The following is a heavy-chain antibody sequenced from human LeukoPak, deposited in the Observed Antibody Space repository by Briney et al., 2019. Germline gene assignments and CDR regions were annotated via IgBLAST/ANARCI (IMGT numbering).Heavy chain of an antibody. CDR2: ISSSSSTI. D-gene: IGHD3-10*01. J-gene: IGHJ3*02. V-gene: IGHV3-48*04. Sequence: PGGSLRLSCAASGFTFSSYSMNWVRQAPGKGLEWVSYISSSSSTIYYADSVKGRFTISRDNAKNSLYLQMNSLRAEDTAVFYCARGGMVRRVMGAFDIWGQGTLVTVSS. CDR1: GFTFSSYS. CDR3: ARGGMVRRVMGAFDI.